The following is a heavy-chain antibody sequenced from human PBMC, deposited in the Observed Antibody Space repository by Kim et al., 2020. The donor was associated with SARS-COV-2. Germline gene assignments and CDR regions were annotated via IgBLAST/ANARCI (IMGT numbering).Heavy chain of an antibody. CDR1: GFTFGDYA. CDR2: IRSKAYGGTT. CDR3: IGGDSHGFRDDY. D-gene: IGHD3-10*01. Sequence: GGSLRLSCTASGFTFGDYAMSWFRQAPGKGLEWVGFIRSKAYGGTTEYAASVKGRFTISRDDSKSIAYLQMNSLKTEDTAVYYCIGGDSHGFRDDYWGQGTLVTVSS. V-gene: IGHV3-49*03. J-gene: IGHJ4*02.